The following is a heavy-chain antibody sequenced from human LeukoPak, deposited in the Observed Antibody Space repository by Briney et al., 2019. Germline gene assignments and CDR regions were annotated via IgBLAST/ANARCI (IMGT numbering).Heavy chain of an antibody. CDR2: ISDDGSNT. J-gene: IGHJ2*01. CDR1: GFTFSTYG. Sequence: GGSLRLSCAASGFTFSTYGMHWVRQAPGKGLEWVAVISDDGSNTFYADSVKGRFTISRDNSKNTLYLQLNSLRPEDTAVYYCAKDAGTATIIYWYFDLWGRGTLVTVSS. CDR3: AKDAGTATIIYWYFDL. V-gene: IGHV3-30*18. D-gene: IGHD4-11*01.